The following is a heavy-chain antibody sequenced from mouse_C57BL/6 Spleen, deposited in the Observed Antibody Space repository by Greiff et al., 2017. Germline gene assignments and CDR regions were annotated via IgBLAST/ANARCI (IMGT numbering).Heavy chain of an antibody. D-gene: IGHD2-12*01. CDR1: GYTFTSYW. J-gene: IGHJ3*01. Sequence: QVQLQQPGAELVKPGASVKLSCKASGYTFTSYWMHWVKQRPGKGLEWIGMIHPNSGSTNYNEKFKSKATLTVDKSSSTSYMQLSSLTSEDSAVYYCARSRYCYYAWFAYWGQGTLVTVSA. V-gene: IGHV1-64*01. CDR2: IHPNSGST. CDR3: ARSRYCYYAWFAY.